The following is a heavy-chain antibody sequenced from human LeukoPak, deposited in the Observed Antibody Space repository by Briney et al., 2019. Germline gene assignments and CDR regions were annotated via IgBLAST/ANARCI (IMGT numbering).Heavy chain of an antibody. V-gene: IGHV5-51*01. CDR1: GYSFSSYW. CDR2: IYPGDSDT. J-gene: IGHJ4*02. Sequence: GESLKISCKGSGYSFSSYWIGRVRQMPGKGLEWMGIIYPGDSDTRYSPSFQGQVTISADKCISTAYLQWSSLKASDTAMYYCARPAYCSGGGCSFDYWGQGTLVTVSS. CDR3: ARPAYCSGGGCSFDY. D-gene: IGHD2-15*01.